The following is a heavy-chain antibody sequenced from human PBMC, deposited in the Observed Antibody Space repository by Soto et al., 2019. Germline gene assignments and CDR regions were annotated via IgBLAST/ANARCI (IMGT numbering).Heavy chain of an antibody. V-gene: IGHV5-51*01. CDR2: IYPGDSDT. D-gene: IGHD3-10*01. Sequence: PGESLKISCKASGYLFTTYWTAWVRQMPGKGLEWMGFIYPGDSDTRYSPSFQGQVTISADKSTNTAYLQWRTLKASDTAIYYCARHMEAHSHFYYGMDVWGQGTTVTVPS. J-gene: IGHJ6*02. CDR3: ARHMEAHSHFYYGMDV. CDR1: GYLFTTYW.